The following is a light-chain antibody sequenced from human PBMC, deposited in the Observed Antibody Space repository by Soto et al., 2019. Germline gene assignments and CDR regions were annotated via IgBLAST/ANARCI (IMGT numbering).Light chain of an antibody. V-gene: IGKV1-9*01. CDR2: AAS. CDR3: QQLRMYPST. Sequence: IQLTQSPSSLSASVGDRVTITCLSIQDIAIYLAWYQQKPAEAPKLLIYAASTLYGGVPSRFSGSGSGTDFALTITSLQAEDFATYYCQQLRMYPSTFGGGTKVDIK. J-gene: IGKJ4*01. CDR1: QDIAIY.